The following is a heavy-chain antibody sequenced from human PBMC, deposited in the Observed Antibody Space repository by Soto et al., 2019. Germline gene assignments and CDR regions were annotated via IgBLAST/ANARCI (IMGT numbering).Heavy chain of an antibody. J-gene: IGHJ3*02. CDR3: ARDRMGGAFDI. V-gene: IGHV3-7*01. D-gene: IGHD2-8*01. CDR1: AFSFSNFW. Sequence: GGSLRLSCAASAFSFSNFWMSWVRQAPGKGLEWLASIKQDGSEQFYADSVKGRFTISRDNSKNTLYLQMNSLRAEDTAVYYCARDRMGGAFDIWGQGTMVTVSS. CDR2: IKQDGSEQ.